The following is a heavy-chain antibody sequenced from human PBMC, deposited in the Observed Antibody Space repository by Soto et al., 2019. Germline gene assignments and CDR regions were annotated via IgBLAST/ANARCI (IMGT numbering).Heavy chain of an antibody. J-gene: IGHJ6*02. Sequence: QVQLVESGGGVVQPGRSLRLSCAASGFSFRSHAMHWVRQAPGKGLEWVAQMWYDASNKYYGNSVRGRFTISRDYSKSMVYLQMDGLRAEDTAMYYCARDGQRAMPYAMDAWGQGTMVTVSS. V-gene: IGHV3-33*01. CDR1: GFSFRSHA. D-gene: IGHD3-16*01. CDR3: ARDGQRAMPYAMDA. CDR2: MWYDASNK.